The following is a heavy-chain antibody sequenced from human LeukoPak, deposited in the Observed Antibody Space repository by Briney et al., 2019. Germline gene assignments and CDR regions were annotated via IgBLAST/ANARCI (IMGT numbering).Heavy chain of an antibody. CDR2: INHSGST. Sequence: PSETLSLTCAVYGGSFSGYYWSWIRQPPGKGLEWIGEINHSGSTNHNPSLKSRVTISVDTSKNQFSLKLSSVTAADTAVYYCARTDYSTYYYYYMDVWGKGTTVTVSS. J-gene: IGHJ6*03. D-gene: IGHD4-11*01. V-gene: IGHV4-34*01. CDR3: ARTDYSTYYYYYMDV. CDR1: GGSFSGYY.